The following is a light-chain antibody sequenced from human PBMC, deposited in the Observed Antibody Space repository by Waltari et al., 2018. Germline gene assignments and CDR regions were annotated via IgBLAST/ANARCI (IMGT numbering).Light chain of an antibody. Sequence: IVLTPSTDSLTVSLGERVTINCKSRQSVFYSSNNKNDLAWYQQRPGQSPKLLLYWASARASGVPDRFSGSGSGTDFTLTISSLQAEDVAVYYCQQYSGFPRTFGQGTKVEI. J-gene: IGKJ2*01. CDR2: WAS. V-gene: IGKV4-1*01. CDR3: QQYSGFPRT. CDR1: QSVFYSSNNKND.